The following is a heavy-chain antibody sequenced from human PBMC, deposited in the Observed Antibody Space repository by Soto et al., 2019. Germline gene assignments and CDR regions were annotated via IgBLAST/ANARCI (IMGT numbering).Heavy chain of an antibody. CDR3: ARYSGYCSGGSSYYYYGMDV. CDR2: ISAYNGNT. V-gene: IGHV1-18*01. Sequence: QVQLVQSGAEVKKPGASVKVSCKASGYTFTSYGISWVRQAPGQGLEWMGWISAYNGNTNYAQKLQGRVTMTTDTSTSTAYMELSSLRSDDTAVYYCARYSGYCSGGSSYYYYGMDVWGQGTTVTVSS. J-gene: IGHJ6*02. CDR1: GYTFTSYG. D-gene: IGHD2-15*01.